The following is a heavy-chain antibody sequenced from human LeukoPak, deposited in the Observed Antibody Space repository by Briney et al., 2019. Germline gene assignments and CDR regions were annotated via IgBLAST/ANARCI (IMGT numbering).Heavy chain of an antibody. CDR2: ISTGGGST. J-gene: IGHJ5*02. CDR3: AKDVDAAAADPGWFDP. V-gene: IGHV3-23*01. D-gene: IGHD6-13*01. Sequence: LTGGSLRLSCAVSGFTFSSYYMTWVRQAPGKGLEWVSTISTGGGSTYYADSVKGRFTVSRDNSKNTLYLQMNSLRAEDTAVYYCAKDVDAAAADPGWFDPWGQGTLVTVSS. CDR1: GFTFSSYY.